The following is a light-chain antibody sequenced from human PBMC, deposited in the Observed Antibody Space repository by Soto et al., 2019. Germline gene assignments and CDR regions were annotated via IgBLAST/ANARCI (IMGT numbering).Light chain of an antibody. J-gene: IGKJ1*01. CDR3: QQSYSTPWT. V-gene: IGKV1-39*01. CDR1: QSISSY. Sequence: DIQMTQSPSSLSASVGDRVTITCRASQSISSYLNWYQQKPGKAPKLLIYAASSLQSGVPSRFSGSRSGTDFPLTISSLQPEYFATYYCQQSYSTPWTFGQGTKVEIK. CDR2: AAS.